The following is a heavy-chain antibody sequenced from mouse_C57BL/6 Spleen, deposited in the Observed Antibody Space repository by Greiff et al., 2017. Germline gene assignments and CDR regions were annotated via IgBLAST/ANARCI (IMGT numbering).Heavy chain of an antibody. CDR3: ARGGDYYGSRGFAY. CDR2: IYPGDGDT. D-gene: IGHD1-1*01. J-gene: IGHJ3*01. V-gene: IGHV1-80*01. Sequence: QVQLKQSGAELVKPGASVKISCKASGYAFSSYWMNWVKQRPGKGLEWIGQIYPGDGDTNYNGKFKGKATLTADKSSSTAYMQLSSLTSEDSAVYFCARGGDYYGSRGFAYWGQGTLVTVSA. CDR1: GYAFSSYW.